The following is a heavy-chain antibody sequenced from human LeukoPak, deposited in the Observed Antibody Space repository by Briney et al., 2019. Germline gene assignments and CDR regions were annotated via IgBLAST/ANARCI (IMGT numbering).Heavy chain of an antibody. V-gene: IGHV3-48*02. CDR2: ISSGATDI. J-gene: IGHJ3*02. Sequence: GGSLRLSCAASGFTFSTYSMNWVRQAPGKGLEWLLYISSGATDIYYADSLRGRFTISRDNANNSLYLQMNSLRDEDTAVYYCARPYYYDSSGYYPLDAFDIWGQGTMVTVSS. D-gene: IGHD3-22*01. CDR3: ARPYYYDSSGYYPLDAFDI. CDR1: GFTFSTYS.